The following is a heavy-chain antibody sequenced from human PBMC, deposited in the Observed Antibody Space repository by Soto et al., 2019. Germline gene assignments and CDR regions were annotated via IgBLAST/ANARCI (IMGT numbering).Heavy chain of an antibody. CDR1: GFIFDNYA. CDR2: SSWTGGSL. J-gene: IGHJ4*02. Sequence: EVQLGESGGGLVPPGRSLSLSCAASGFIFDNYAIHWVRTAPGQGLERVSGSSWTGGSLGYADSAKGRFTVCRDNAKSSLYLQMNSLRADDTPLSYCAKDSSGNYHNESLDSWGRGTLVTVSS. V-gene: IGHV3-9*01. CDR3: AKDSSGNYHNESLDS. D-gene: IGHD3-10*01.